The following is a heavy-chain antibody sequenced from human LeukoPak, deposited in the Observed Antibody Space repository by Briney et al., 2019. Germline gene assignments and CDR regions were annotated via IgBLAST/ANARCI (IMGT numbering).Heavy chain of an antibody. J-gene: IGHJ4*02. CDR2: IKPDGSEK. CDR3: ARESFEY. V-gene: IGHV3-7*04. CDR1: GFTFRSYW. Sequence: PGGSLRLSCAASGFTFRSYWMTWVRQAPGRGLEWVANIKPDGSEKYYVDSVKGRFTISRDNAKSSLFLQMNNLRPEDTAVYYCARESFEYWAQGALVTVSS.